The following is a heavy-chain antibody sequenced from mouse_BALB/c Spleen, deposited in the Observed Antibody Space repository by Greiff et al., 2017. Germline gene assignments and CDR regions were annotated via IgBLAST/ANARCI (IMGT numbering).Heavy chain of an antibody. Sequence: EVHLVESGGGLVQPGGSLKLSCAASGFTFSSYTMSWVRQTPEKRLEWVAYISNGGGSTYYPDTVKGRFTISRDNAKNTLYLQMSSLKSEDTAMYYCARHWDYGSSYWDFDVWGAGTTVTVSS. CDR2: ISNGGGST. D-gene: IGHD1-1*01. V-gene: IGHV5-12-2*01. CDR3: ARHWDYGSSYWDFDV. J-gene: IGHJ1*01. CDR1: GFTFSSYT.